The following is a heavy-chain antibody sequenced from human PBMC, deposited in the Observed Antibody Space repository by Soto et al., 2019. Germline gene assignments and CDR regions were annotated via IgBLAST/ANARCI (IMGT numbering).Heavy chain of an antibody. J-gene: IGHJ5*02. CDR1: GFTFSSYS. D-gene: IGHD2-2*01. V-gene: IGHV3-21*01. Sequence: GGSLRLSCAASGFTFSSYSMNWVRQAPGKGLEWVSSISSSSSYIYYADSVKGRFTISRDNAKNSLYLQMNNLRAEDTAVYYCARDPSYCSSTSCYASWFDPWGQGTLVTVSS. CDR2: ISSSSSYI. CDR3: ARDPSYCSSTSCYASWFDP.